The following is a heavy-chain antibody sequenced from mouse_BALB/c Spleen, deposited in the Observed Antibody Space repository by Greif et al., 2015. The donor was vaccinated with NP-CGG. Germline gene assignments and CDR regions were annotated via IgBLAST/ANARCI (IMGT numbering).Heavy chain of an antibody. CDR2: IYPGDGDT. CDR1: GYAFSSYW. J-gene: IGHJ2*01. CDR3: ARSQGYYLDY. V-gene: IGHV1-80*01. Sequence: VQRVESGAELVRPGSSVKISCKASGYAFSSYWMNWVKQRPGQGLEWIGQIYPGDGDTNYNGKFKGKATLTADKSSSTAYMQLRSLKSEDSAVYFCARSQGYYLDYWGQGTTLTVSS.